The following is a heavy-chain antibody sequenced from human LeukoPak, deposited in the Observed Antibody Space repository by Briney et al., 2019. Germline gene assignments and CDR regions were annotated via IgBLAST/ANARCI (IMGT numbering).Heavy chain of an antibody. Sequence: GGSLRLSCAASGFTFDDYAMHWVRHAPGKGLEWVSGISWNSGSIGYADSVKGRFTISRDNAKNSLYLQMNGLRAEDMALYYCAKDRSMYSGSYYGDAFDIWGQGTMVTVSS. CDR3: AKDRSMYSGSYYGDAFDI. CDR1: GFTFDDYA. J-gene: IGHJ3*02. D-gene: IGHD1-26*01. V-gene: IGHV3-9*03. CDR2: ISWNSGSI.